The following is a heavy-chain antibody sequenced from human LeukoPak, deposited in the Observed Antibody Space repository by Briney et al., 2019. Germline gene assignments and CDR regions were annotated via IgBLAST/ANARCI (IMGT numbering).Heavy chain of an antibody. CDR3: ARHRAYSSSSPFDY. CDR2: IYYTGST. Sequence: PSETLSLTCAVPGGSISSLYWSWIRPPPGKGLEWIGYIYYTGSTNYNPSLKSRVTMFVDMSKNQSSLRLSSVTAADTAVYYCARHRAYSSSSPFDYWGQGTLVTVSS. V-gene: IGHV4-59*08. J-gene: IGHJ4*02. CDR1: GGSISSLY. D-gene: IGHD6-6*01.